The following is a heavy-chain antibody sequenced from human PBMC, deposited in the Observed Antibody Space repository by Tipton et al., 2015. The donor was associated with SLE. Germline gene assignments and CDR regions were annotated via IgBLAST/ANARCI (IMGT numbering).Heavy chain of an antibody. D-gene: IGHD1-26*01. CDR1: GGSISSYY. V-gene: IGHV4-4*09. CDR3: ARVGHGRRAFDP. CDR2: IYTSGST. Sequence: TLSLTCTVSGGSISSYYWSWIRQPPGKGLEWIGYIYTSGSTNYNPSLKSRVTISVDTSKNQFSLKLSSVTAADTAVYYCARVGHGRRAFDPWGQGTLVTVSS. J-gene: IGHJ5*02.